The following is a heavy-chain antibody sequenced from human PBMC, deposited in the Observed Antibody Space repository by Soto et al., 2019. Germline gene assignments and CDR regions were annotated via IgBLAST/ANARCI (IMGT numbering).Heavy chain of an antibody. V-gene: IGHV1-69*02. D-gene: IGHD3-10*01. CDR3: ARGGRVWFGIY. J-gene: IGHJ4*02. CDR2: IIPILGIA. Sequence: QVQLVQSGAEVKKPGSSVKVSCKASGGTFSSYTISWVRQAPGQGLEWMGRIIPILGIANYAQKFQGRVTITADKSTSTAYMELSSLRSEDTAVYYCARGGRVWFGIYWGQGTLVTVSS. CDR1: GGTFSSYT.